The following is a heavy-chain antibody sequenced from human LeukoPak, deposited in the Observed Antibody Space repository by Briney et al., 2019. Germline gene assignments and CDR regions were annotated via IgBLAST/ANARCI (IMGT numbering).Heavy chain of an antibody. CDR3: ARGAAYDFWSGYSVRFDP. J-gene: IGHJ5*02. CDR1: GGSISSYY. D-gene: IGHD3-3*01. V-gene: IGHV4-59*01. Sequence: SETLSLTCTVSGGSISSYYWSWIRRPPGKGLEWIGYIYYSGGTSYNPSLKSRVTISVDTSKNQFSLKLSSVTAADTAVYYCARGAAYDFWSGYSVRFDPWGQGTLVTVSS. CDR2: IYYSGGT.